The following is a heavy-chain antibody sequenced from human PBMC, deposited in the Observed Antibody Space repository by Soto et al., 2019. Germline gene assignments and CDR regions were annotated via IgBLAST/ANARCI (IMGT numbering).Heavy chain of an antibody. V-gene: IGHV3-21*01. CDR1: GFTFSSYS. J-gene: IGHJ3*02. Sequence: GGSLRLSCAASGFTFSSYSMNWVRQAPGKGLEWVSSISSSSSYIYYADSVKGRFTISRDNAKNSLYLQMNSLRAEDTAVYYCARDLPHCSGGSCYSDAFDIWGQGTMVTVSS. D-gene: IGHD2-15*01. CDR2: ISSSSSYI. CDR3: ARDLPHCSGGSCYSDAFDI.